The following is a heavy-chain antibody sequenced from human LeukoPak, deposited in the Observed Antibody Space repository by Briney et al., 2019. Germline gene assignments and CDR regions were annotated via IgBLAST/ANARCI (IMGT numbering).Heavy chain of an antibody. CDR3: VRLDPHIDGTSWFFDS. V-gene: IGHV4-59*08. D-gene: IGHD2-21*01. Sequence: SETLSLTCTVSGGSFDTYYWSWIRQPPGEGLEWIGYINYSGNTNYNPSLKSRVSVSVDTSNNQFSLKLSSVTAADTAVYYCVRLDPHIDGTSWFFDSWGQGTLVTVSS. CDR1: GGSFDTYY. CDR2: INYSGNT. J-gene: IGHJ4*02.